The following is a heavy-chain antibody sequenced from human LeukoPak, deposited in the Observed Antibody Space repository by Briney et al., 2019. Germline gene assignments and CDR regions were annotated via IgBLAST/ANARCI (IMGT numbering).Heavy chain of an antibody. V-gene: IGHV4-39*01. CDR3: ARHLYGIVGGYYYGMDV. D-gene: IGHD1-26*01. CDR1: GGSISSSGYY. Sequence: SETLSLTCTVSGGSISSSGYYWGWIRQPPGKGLEWIGNIYYSGSAHYSPSLKSRVSISVDTSKNQFSLKLSSVTAADTAVYYCARHLYGIVGGYYYGMDVWGQGTTVTVSS. J-gene: IGHJ6*02. CDR2: IYYSGSA.